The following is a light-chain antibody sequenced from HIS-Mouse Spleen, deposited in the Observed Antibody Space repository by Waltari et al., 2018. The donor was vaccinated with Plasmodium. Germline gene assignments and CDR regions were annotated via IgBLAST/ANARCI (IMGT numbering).Light chain of an antibody. CDR3: SSYTSSSTLVV. CDR2: DVS. Sequence: QSALTQPASVSGSPGQSITISCTGTSSDVGGYNYVSWYQQNPGKAPKLMIYDVSNRASGVSNRFSGSKSGNTASLTISGLQAEDEADYYCSSYTSSSTLVVFGGGTKLTVL. V-gene: IGLV2-14*03. J-gene: IGLJ2*01. CDR1: SSDVGGYNY.